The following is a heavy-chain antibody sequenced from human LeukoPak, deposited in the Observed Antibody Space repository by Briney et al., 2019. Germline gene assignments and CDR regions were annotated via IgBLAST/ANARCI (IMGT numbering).Heavy chain of an antibody. CDR2: IKQDGSEK. Sequence: PGGSLRLSCAASGFTFSNYWMGWVRQAPGKGLEWVANIKQDGSEKYYVDSVKGRFTISRDNAKNSLYLQMNSLRAEDTAVYYCAKASGFGELLTYFDYWGQGTLVTVSS. CDR1: GFTFSNYW. J-gene: IGHJ4*02. D-gene: IGHD3-10*01. V-gene: IGHV3-7*03. CDR3: AKASGFGELLTYFDY.